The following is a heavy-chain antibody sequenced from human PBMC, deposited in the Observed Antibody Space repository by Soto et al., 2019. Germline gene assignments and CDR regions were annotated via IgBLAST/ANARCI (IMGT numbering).Heavy chain of an antibody. CDR3: ARILGYCSSTSCYGTDAFDI. CDR1: GGSISSGGYY. D-gene: IGHD2-2*01. Sequence: SETLSLTCTVSGGSISSGGYYWSWIRQHPGKGLEWIGYIYYSGSTYYNPSLKSRVTISVDTSKNQFSLKLSSVTAADTAVYYCARILGYCSSTSCYGTDAFDIWGQGTMVTVS. J-gene: IGHJ3*02. V-gene: IGHV4-31*03. CDR2: IYYSGST.